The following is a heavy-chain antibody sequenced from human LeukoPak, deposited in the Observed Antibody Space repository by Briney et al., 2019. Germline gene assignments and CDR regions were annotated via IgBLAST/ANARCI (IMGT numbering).Heavy chain of an antibody. D-gene: IGHD3-9*01. CDR2: ISYDGSNK. Sequence: GGSLRLSCAASGFTFSSYAMHWVRQAPGKGLEWVAVISYDGSNKYYADSVKGRFTISRDNSKNTLYLQMNSLRAEDTAVYYCAKDQWVYDILTGMDVWGKGTTVTVSS. CDR3: AKDQWVYDILTGMDV. V-gene: IGHV3-30-3*01. CDR1: GFTFSSYA. J-gene: IGHJ6*04.